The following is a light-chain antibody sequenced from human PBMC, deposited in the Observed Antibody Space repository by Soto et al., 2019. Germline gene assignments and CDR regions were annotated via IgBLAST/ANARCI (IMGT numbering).Light chain of an antibody. Sequence: MVMTQAPATVSVCAGEGATPACRAGRSVGTNLAWYQQQPGQAPRLLIYGASTRATGVPARFSGSGSGTELTLSISSLQSEAFAVYYCQQYTTCPPQLTFGAPTRLDI. CDR1: RSVGTN. CDR2: GAS. J-gene: IGKJ5*01. CDR3: QQYTTCPPQLT. V-gene: IGKV3-15*01.